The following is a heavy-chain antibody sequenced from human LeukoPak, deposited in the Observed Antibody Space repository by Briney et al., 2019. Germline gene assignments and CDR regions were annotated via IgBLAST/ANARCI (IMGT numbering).Heavy chain of an antibody. CDR2: IIPIFGTA. Sequence: SVKVSCKASGGTFSSYAIRWVRQAPGQGLEWMGGIIPIFGTANYAQKFQGRVTITADESTSTAYMELSSLRSEDTAVYYCAREIAVAGTRYFEYWGQGTLVTVSS. D-gene: IGHD6-19*01. CDR3: AREIAVAGTRYFEY. CDR1: GGTFSSYA. V-gene: IGHV1-69*01. J-gene: IGHJ4*02.